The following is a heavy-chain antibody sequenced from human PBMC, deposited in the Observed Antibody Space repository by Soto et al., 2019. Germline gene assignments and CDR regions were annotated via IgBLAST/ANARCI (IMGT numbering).Heavy chain of an antibody. CDR3: AKVGSERYSGQHSDY. V-gene: IGHV3-23*01. J-gene: IGHJ4*02. CDR1: GFTFSNYA. D-gene: IGHD5-12*01. Sequence: EVQLLESGGGLVQPGGSLRLSCAASGFTFSNYAMNWVRQSPGKGLEWVSTISSSSGSTYYADSVKGRFTISRDNSKNFLYLQVNSLRGDDTAVYYCAKVGSERYSGQHSDYWGQGTLVTISS. CDR2: ISSSSGST.